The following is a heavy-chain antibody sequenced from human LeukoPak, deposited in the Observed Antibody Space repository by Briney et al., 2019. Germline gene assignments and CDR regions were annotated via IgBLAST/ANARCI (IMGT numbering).Heavy chain of an antibody. Sequence: PGGSLRLSCAASGFTFSSYGMHWVRQAPGQGLEWVALIRYDGGKEYYADPVKGRFAISRDNSKNTLYLQMNSLRAEDTAVYYCAPSEEKQQLDPWGQGTLVTVSS. J-gene: IGHJ5*02. CDR2: IRYDGGKE. V-gene: IGHV3-30*02. CDR1: GFTFSSYG. CDR3: APSEEKQQLDP. D-gene: IGHD6-13*01.